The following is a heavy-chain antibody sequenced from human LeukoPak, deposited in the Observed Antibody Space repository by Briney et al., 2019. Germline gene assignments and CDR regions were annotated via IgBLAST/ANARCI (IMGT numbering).Heavy chain of an antibody. V-gene: IGHV1-69*06. D-gene: IGHD3-22*01. CDR1: GGTFSSYA. CDR2: IIPIFGTA. CDR3: ARITSGYYAYFDF. J-gene: IGHJ4*02. Sequence: EASVKVSCKASGGTFSSYAISWVRQAPGQGLEWMGGIIPIFGTANYAQKFQGRVTITADKSTSTAYMELSSLRSEDTAVYYCARITSGYYAYFDFWGQGTLVTVSS.